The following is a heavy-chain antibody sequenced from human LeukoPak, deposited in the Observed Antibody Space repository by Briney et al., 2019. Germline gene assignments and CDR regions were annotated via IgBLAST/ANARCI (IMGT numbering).Heavy chain of an antibody. D-gene: IGHD3-22*01. Sequence: GGSLRLSCAASGFTFSNYWMHWVRQAPGKGLVWVSRINDDGSSASYADSVKGRFTISRDNAKNTLYLQMNSLRAEDTAVYYCAKDRPRPYYYDSSGSFWYWGQGTLVTVSS. J-gene: IGHJ4*02. CDR2: INDDGSSA. CDR3: AKDRPRPYYYDSSGSFWY. V-gene: IGHV3-74*01. CDR1: GFTFSNYW.